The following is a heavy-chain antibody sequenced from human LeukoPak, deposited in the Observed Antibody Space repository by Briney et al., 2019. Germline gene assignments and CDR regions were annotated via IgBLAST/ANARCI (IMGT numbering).Heavy chain of an antibody. CDR2: IKQDGSEK. J-gene: IGHJ4*02. D-gene: IGHD1/OR15-1a*01. V-gene: IGHV3-7*01. CDR1: GSTFSSYW. Sequence: GGSLRLSCAASGSTFSSYWMSWVRLAPGKGLEWVANIKQDGSEKYYVDSVKGRFTISRDNPKNSVYLQMSSLRAEDTAVYYCLVTTRSRGFDYWGQGTLVTVSS. CDR3: LVTTRSRGFDY.